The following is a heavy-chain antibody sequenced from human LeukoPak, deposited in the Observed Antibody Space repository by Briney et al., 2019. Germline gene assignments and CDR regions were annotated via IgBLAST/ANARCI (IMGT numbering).Heavy chain of an antibody. J-gene: IGHJ1*01. CDR1: GFTFSSYA. Sequence: PGGSLSLSCAAPGFTFSSYAMSWVRQAPGKGLEWVSAISGSGGSTYYADSVKGRFTISRDNSKNTLYLQMNSLRAEDTAVYYCAKASHRVTILRNFQHWGQGTLVTVSS. V-gene: IGHV3-23*01. D-gene: IGHD2-21*02. CDR2: ISGSGGST. CDR3: AKASHRVTILRNFQH.